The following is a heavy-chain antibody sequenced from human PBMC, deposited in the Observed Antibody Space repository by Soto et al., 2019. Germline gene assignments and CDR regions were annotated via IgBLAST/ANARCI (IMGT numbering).Heavy chain of an antibody. CDR2: INPGNGDT. Sequence: GASVKVSCKASGYIFSTYTMHWVRQAPGQRLEWMGWINPGNGDTKYSQKFQGRVTITRDTSATTAYMELSSLRSEDSAVFYCARTDCSSTSCYNYYYYGMDVWGQGTTVTVSS. CDR1: GYIFSTYT. J-gene: IGHJ6*02. D-gene: IGHD2-2*01. V-gene: IGHV1-3*01. CDR3: ARTDCSSTSCYNYYYYGMDV.